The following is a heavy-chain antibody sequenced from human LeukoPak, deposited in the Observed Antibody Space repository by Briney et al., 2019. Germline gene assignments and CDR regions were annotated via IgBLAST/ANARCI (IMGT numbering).Heavy chain of an antibody. CDR3: ARRVWNDGGSAFDI. D-gene: IGHD1-1*01. CDR2: INPNSGGT. CDR1: GYTFTGYY. Sequence: ASVKVSCKASGYTFTGYYMHWVRQAPGQGLERMGWINPNSGGTNYAQKFQGRVTMTRDTSISTAYMELSRLRSDDTAVYYCARRVWNDGGSAFDIWGQGTMVTVSS. J-gene: IGHJ3*02. V-gene: IGHV1-2*02.